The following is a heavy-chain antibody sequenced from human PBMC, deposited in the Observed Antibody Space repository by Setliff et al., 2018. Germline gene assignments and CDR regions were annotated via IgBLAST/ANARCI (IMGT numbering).Heavy chain of an antibody. J-gene: IGHJ4*02. Sequence: ASVKVSCKVSGYTLTELSMHWVRQAPGKGLEWMGGFDPEDGETIYAQKFQGRVTITADESTSTAYMELSSLRSEDTAVYDCASSRDYNFWSGYYSPLDYWGQGTLVTVSS. CDR3: ASSRDYNFWSGYYSPLDY. CDR1: GYTLTELS. V-gene: IGHV1-24*01. D-gene: IGHD3-3*01. CDR2: FDPEDGET.